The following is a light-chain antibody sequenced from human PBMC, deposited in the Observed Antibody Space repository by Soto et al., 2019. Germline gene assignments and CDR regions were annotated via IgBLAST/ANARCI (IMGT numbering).Light chain of an antibody. CDR1: QNIYYI. Sequence: ILMTQSPATVSVSPGESATLSCRASQNIYYIVAWYQHRPGQAPRLRIYRASTRAPGVPARFSGSGSGTEFTLTISSLQPEDFTVYSCLQYHNLWAFGQGTKVEI. CDR2: RAS. V-gene: IGKV3-15*01. J-gene: IGKJ1*01. CDR3: LQYHNLWA.